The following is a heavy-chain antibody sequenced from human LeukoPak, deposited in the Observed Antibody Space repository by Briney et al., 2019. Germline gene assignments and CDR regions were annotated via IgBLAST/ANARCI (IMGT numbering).Heavy chain of an antibody. CDR2: ILPNTGGT. Sequence: ASVKVSCKASGYSFTDYYIHWVRQAPGQGLEWMGWILPNTGGTKFAQKFQGRFTMTRDTSISTAYMELSSLRSDDTAIYYCARDFSQYTGYWGQGTLVTVSS. CDR3: ARDFSQYTGY. D-gene: IGHD2-2*02. CDR1: GYSFTDYY. V-gene: IGHV1-2*02. J-gene: IGHJ4*02.